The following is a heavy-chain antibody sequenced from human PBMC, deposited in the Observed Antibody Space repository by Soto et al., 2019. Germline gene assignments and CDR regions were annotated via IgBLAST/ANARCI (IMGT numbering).Heavy chain of an antibody. Sequence: ASVKVSCKTSGYSFTKYGLHWVRQAPGQRLEWMGWINPGNGDTKYSQKFQGRVTITRDTSATTAYMELSSLRSEDSAVFYCARTDCSSTSCYNYYYYGMDVRGQGTTVTVSS. D-gene: IGHD2-2*01. J-gene: IGHJ6*02. CDR2: INPGNGDT. V-gene: IGHV1-3*01. CDR1: GYSFTKYG. CDR3: ARTDCSSTSCYNYYYYGMDV.